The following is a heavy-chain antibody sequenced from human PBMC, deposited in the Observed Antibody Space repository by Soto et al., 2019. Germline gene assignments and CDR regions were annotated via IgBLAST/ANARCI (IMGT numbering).Heavy chain of an antibody. Sequence: PSETLSLTCTVSGGSISSGDYYWSWIRQPPGKGLEWIGYIYYSGSTYYNPSLKSRVTISVDTSKNQFSLKLSSVTAADTAVYYCARVGIVGATNQFDYWGQGTLVTVSS. CDR3: ARVGIVGATNQFDY. CDR1: GGSISSGDYY. J-gene: IGHJ4*02. CDR2: IYYSGST. V-gene: IGHV4-30-4*01. D-gene: IGHD1-26*01.